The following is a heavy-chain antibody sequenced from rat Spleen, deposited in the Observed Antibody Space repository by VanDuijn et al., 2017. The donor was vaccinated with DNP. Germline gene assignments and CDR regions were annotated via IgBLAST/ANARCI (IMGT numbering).Heavy chain of an antibody. D-gene: IGHD5-1*01. CDR2: VSYDGSRT. J-gene: IGHJ2*01. Sequence: EVQLVESGGGLVQPGRSLKLSCVDSGFTFGDYAMAWVRQTPKEGLEWVATVSYDGSRTFYRDSVKGRFTVSRDNAKSTLYLQMDSLTSDDTATYYCTRRSGSPFDYWGQGVMVTVSS. V-gene: IGHV5-17*01. CDR3: TRRSGSPFDY. CDR1: GFTFGDYA.